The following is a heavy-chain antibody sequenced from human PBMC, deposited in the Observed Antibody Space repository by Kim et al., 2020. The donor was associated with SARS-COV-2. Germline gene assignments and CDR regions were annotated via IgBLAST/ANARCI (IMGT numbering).Heavy chain of an antibody. CDR2: IYPGDSDT. V-gene: IGHV5-51*01. CDR3: ASIAVAGTLPDAFDI. Sequence: GESLKISCKGSGYSFTSYWIGWVRQMPGKGLEWMGIIYPGDSDTRYSPSFQGQVTISADKSISTAYLQWSSLKVSDTAMYYCASIAVAGTLPDAFDIWGQGTMVTVSS. D-gene: IGHD6-19*01. J-gene: IGHJ3*02. CDR1: GYSFTSYW.